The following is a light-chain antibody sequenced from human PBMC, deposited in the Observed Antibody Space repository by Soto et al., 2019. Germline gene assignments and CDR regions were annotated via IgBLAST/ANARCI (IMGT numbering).Light chain of an antibody. CDR3: QQYGSSPRT. J-gene: IGKJ1*01. Sequence: DIQMTQSPSSLSASVGDRVTITCRASQSISSYLNWYQQKPGKAPKVLIYAASSLQSGIPSRFSGSGSGTDFTLTISRLEPEDFAVYYCQQYGSSPRTFGQGTKVDIK. CDR2: AAS. CDR1: QSISSY. V-gene: IGKV1-39*01.